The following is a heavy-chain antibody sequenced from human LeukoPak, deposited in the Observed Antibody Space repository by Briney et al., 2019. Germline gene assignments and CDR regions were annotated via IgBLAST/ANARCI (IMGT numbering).Heavy chain of an antibody. CDR2: VCSTGGTT. V-gene: IGHV3-23*01. J-gene: IGHJ4*02. Sequence: GGSLRLSCAASGFTFSDYGMSWVRQAPGKGLEWISSVCSTGGTTYYADSVKVRFTISRDNSKNTLYLQMNSLRADDTAMYYCARHYYDSRGYYYMFDYWGQGALVTVSS. D-gene: IGHD3-22*01. CDR3: ARHYYDSRGYYYMFDY. CDR1: GFTFSDYG.